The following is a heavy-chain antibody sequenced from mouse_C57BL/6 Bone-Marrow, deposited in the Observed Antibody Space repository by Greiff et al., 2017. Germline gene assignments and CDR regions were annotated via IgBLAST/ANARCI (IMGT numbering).Heavy chain of an antibody. CDR2: IYPGSGST. J-gene: IGHJ4*01. V-gene: IGHV1-55*01. D-gene: IGHD2-1*01. Sequence: QVQLQQPGAELVKPGASVKMSCKASGYTFTSYWITWVKQRSGQGLEWIGDIYPGSGSTNYNEKFKSKATLTVDTSSSTAYMQLSSLTSEDSAVYYGARGYYGNYVDAMDYWGQGTSVTVSA. CDR1: GYTFTSYW. CDR3: ARGYYGNYVDAMDY.